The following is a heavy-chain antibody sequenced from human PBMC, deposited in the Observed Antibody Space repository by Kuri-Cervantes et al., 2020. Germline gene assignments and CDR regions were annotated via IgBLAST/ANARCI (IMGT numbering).Heavy chain of an antibody. J-gene: IGHJ3*02. Sequence: ASVKVSCKASGYTFTGYYLHWVRQAPGQGLEWMGWINPNSGGTNYAQNFKGRVTMTTDTSISTAYMELSRLRSGDTAVYYCAREGVVIYAFDIWGQGTMVTVSS. CDR1: GYTFTGYY. D-gene: IGHD2-21*01. CDR3: AREGVVIYAFDI. V-gene: IGHV1-2*02. CDR2: INPNSGGT.